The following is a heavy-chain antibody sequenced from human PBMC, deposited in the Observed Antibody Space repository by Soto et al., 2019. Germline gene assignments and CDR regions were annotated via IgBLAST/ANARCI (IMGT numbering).Heavy chain of an antibody. CDR2: ISVYNGNT. CDR3: ARSGCSGGSCYSYYFDY. CDR1: GYTFTSYG. D-gene: IGHD2-15*01. Sequence: ASVKVSCKASGYTFTSYGISWVRQAPGQGLEWMGWISVYNGNTNYAQKLQGRVTMTTDTSTSTAYMELRSLRSDDTAVYYCARSGCSGGSCYSYYFDYWGQGTLVTVSS. V-gene: IGHV1-18*01. J-gene: IGHJ4*02.